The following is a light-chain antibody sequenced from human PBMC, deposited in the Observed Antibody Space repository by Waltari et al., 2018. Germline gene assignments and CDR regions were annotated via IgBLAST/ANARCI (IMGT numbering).Light chain of an antibody. Sequence: DIQMTQSPSSVSASVGDSGTITCRASQSNRNFLAWYQQKPGRAPKLLMYLEEELQYGDPPRFSGGGSGTEFTLTISSLQPEDFATYYCQQGSSFPLTFGGGT. CDR2: LEE. J-gene: IGKJ4*01. CDR1: QSNRNF. CDR3: QQGSSFPLT. V-gene: IGKV1-12*01.